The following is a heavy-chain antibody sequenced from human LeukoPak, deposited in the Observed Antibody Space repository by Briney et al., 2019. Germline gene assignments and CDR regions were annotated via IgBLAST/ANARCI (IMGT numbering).Heavy chain of an antibody. D-gene: IGHD3-10*01. V-gene: IGHV3-23*01. J-gene: IGHJ4*02. CDR1: GFTFSSFA. Sequence: PGGSLRLSCVASGFTFSSFAMTWVRQPPGKGLQWVSAISGSGGTTHYADSVKGRFTISRDNSKNTLYLQMNSLRAEDTAVYYCAKDLVLYYYGSGSYYDYWGRGTLVTVSS. CDR3: AKDLVLYYYGSGSYYDY. CDR2: ISGSGGTT.